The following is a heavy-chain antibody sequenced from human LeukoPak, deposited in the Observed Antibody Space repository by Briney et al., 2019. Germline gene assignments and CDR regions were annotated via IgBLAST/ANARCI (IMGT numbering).Heavy chain of an antibody. CDR1: GFTFSDYY. V-gene: IGHV3-11*05. Sequence: GGSLRLSCAASGFTFSDYYMSWIRQAPGKGLEWVSYISSSSSYTNYADSVKGRFTISRDNAKNSLYLQMNSLRAEDTAVYYCARDPDAVYGSGSYYSDYWGQGTLVTVSS. CDR2: ISSSSSYT. CDR3: ARDPDAVYGSGSYYSDY. J-gene: IGHJ4*02. D-gene: IGHD3-10*01.